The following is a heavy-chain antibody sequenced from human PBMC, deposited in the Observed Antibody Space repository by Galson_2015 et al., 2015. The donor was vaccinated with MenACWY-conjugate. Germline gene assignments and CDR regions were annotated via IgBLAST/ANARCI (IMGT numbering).Heavy chain of an antibody. CDR3: VRVSIVVVPAVLRWGYFVY. CDR2: INPANGNT. V-gene: IGHV1-3*01. D-gene: IGHD2-2*01. CDR1: GYTFTTSA. J-gene: IGHJ4*02. Sequence: SVKVSCKASGYTFTTSAMHWVRQAPGHRLEWMGWINPANGNTKYSQNFQGRLTFTRDTSATTVYMELRRLRSEDTAMFYCVRVSIVVVPAVLRWGYFVYWGQVTLVPVSS.